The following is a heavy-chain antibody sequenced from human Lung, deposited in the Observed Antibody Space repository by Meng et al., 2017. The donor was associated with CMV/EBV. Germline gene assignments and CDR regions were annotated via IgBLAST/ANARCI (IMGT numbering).Heavy chain of an antibody. V-gene: IGHV1-18*01. CDR1: GYTFTSHG. CDR2: ISAYSGNT. Sequence: ASVXVSCKASGYTFTSHGISWVRQAPGQGLEWMGWISAYSGNTKYVQRFQDRVTMTTDTSTSTAYMELRSLRSDDTAVYYCARDNDWGPDYWGQGTLVTVSS. D-gene: IGHD3-9*01. J-gene: IGHJ4*02. CDR3: ARDNDWGPDY.